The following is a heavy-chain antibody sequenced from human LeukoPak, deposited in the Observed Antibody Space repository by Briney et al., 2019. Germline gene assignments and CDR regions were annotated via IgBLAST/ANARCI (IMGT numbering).Heavy chain of an antibody. CDR1: GGSFSGYY. CDR2: INHSGST. J-gene: IGHJ4*02. Sequence: SSETLSLTCAVYGGSFSGYYWSWIRQPPGEGLEWIGEINHSGSTNYNPSLKSRVTISVDTSKNQFSLKLSSVTAADTAVYYCARKREFDYWGQGTLVTVSS. CDR3: ARKREFDY. V-gene: IGHV4-34*01.